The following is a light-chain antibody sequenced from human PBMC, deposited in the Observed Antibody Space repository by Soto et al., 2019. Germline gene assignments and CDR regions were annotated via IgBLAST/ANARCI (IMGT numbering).Light chain of an antibody. J-gene: IGKJ5*01. CDR3: QQYNNWHSLT. CDR1: QSVSSN. V-gene: IGKV3-15*01. CDR2: GAS. Sequence: IVITQCPAALSVSPGSSATLSCSTGQSVSSNLAWYQQKPGQAPRLLIYGASTRATGIPARFSGSGSGTEFTLTISSRQSEDFAAYYCQQYNNWHSLTFGQGTRLEIK.